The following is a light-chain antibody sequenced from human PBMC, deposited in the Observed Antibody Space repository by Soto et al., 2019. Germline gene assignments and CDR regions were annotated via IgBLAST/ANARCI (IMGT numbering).Light chain of an antibody. CDR1: SSDVGGYNY. CDR3: SSYTRQSTYV. CDR2: EVS. Sequence: QSVLTQPASVSGSPGQSITISCTGTSSDVGGYNYVSWYQQHPGKAPKLMIYEVSNRPSGVSNRFSGSKSGNTASLTISGLQAEDEADYYCSSYTRQSTYVFGTGTKLTVL. V-gene: IGLV2-14*01. J-gene: IGLJ1*01.